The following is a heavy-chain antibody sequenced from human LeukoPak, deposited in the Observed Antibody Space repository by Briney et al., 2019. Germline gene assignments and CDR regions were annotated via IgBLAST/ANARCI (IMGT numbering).Heavy chain of an antibody. J-gene: IGHJ2*01. V-gene: IGHV4-59*01. Sequence: SETLSLTCTVSGGSISSYYWSWIRQPPGKGLEWIGYIYYSGSTNYNPSLKSRVTISVDTSKNQFSLKLSSVTAADTAVYYCARTGVVGATGEWYFDLWGRGTLVTVSS. CDR1: GGSISSYY. D-gene: IGHD1-26*01. CDR3: ARTGVVGATGEWYFDL. CDR2: IYYSGST.